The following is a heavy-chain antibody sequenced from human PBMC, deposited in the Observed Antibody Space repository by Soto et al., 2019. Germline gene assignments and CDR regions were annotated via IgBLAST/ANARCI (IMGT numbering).Heavy chain of an antibody. CDR2: ISAYNGNT. D-gene: IGHD6-13*01. V-gene: IGHV1-18*01. Sequence: GASVKVSCKASGYTFTSYGISWVRQAPGQGLEWMGWISAYNGNTNYAQKLQGRVTMTTDTSTSTAYMELRSLRSDDTAVYYCARDGWGSIAAAGLNWFDPWGQGTLVTVSS. CDR3: ARDGWGSIAAAGLNWFDP. CDR1: GYTFTSYG. J-gene: IGHJ5*02.